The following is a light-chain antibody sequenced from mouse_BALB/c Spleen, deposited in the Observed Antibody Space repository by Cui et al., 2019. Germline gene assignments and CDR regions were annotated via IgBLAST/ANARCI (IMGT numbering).Light chain of an antibody. CDR3: QQYSSYPYT. CDR2: WAS. Sequence: DIVMTQSHKFMSTSVGDRVSITCKASQDVGTAVAWYQQKPGQSPKLLIYWASTRLTGVPDRFTGSGSGTDFTLTISNVQSEDLADYFCQQYSSYPYTFGGGTKLEIK. V-gene: IGKV6-23*01. CDR1: QDVGTA. J-gene: IGKJ2*01.